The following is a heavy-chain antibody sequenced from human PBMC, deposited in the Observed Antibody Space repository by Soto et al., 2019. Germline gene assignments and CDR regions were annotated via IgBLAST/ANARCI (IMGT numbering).Heavy chain of an antibody. CDR2: ISGSGGST. CDR3: AKDQGSIVGATSYYYGMDV. Sequence: GGSLRLSCAASGFTFSSYAMSWVRQAPGKGLEWVSAISGSGGSTYYADSVKGRFTISRDNSKNTLHLQMNSLRAEDTAVYYCAKDQGSIVGATSYYYGMDVWGQGTTVTVSS. CDR1: GFTFSSYA. D-gene: IGHD1-26*01. V-gene: IGHV3-23*01. J-gene: IGHJ6*02.